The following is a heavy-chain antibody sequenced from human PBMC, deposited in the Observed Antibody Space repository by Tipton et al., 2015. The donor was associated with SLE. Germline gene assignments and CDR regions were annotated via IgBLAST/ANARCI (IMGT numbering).Heavy chain of an antibody. CDR3: ASQNGEGYCSGGSCPGD. Sequence: TLSLTCTVSGGSVSSTTYYWSWIRQPAGKGLEWIGRIYYSGSTYYNPSLKSRVTISVDTSKNQFSLKLSSVTAADTAVYYCASQNGEGYCSGGSCPGDWGQGTLVTVSS. J-gene: IGHJ4*02. V-gene: IGHV4-39*07. D-gene: IGHD2-15*01. CDR1: GGSVSSTTYY. CDR2: IYYSGST.